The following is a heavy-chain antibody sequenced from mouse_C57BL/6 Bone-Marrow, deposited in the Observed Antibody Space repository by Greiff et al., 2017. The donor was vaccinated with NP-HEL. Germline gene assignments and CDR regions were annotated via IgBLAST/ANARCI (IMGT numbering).Heavy chain of an antibody. Sequence: VKLMESGPGLVKPSQSLFLTCSITGFPITSGYYWIWIRQSPGKPLEWMGYITHSGETFYNPSLQSPISITRETSKNQFFLQLNSVTTEDTAMYYCAGDRAPLRYWYFDVWGTGTTVTVSS. D-gene: IGHD1-1*01. CDR3: AGDRAPLRYWYFDV. J-gene: IGHJ1*03. CDR1: GFPITSGYY. V-gene: IGHV12-3*01. CDR2: ITHSGET.